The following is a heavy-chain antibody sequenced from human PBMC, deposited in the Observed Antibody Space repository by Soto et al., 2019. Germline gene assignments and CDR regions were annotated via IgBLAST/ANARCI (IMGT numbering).Heavy chain of an antibody. CDR1: GFTFSSYA. CDR3: ARPYSSGWYGDLDY. J-gene: IGHJ4*02. V-gene: IGHV3-30-3*01. D-gene: IGHD6-19*01. CDR2: ISYDGGNK. Sequence: QAGGSLRLSCTASGFTFSSYAMHWVRQAPGKGLEWVAVISYDGGNKYYADSVKGRFTISRDNSKNTMYLQMNSLRVEDTAVYYCARPYSSGWYGDLDYWGQGTLVTVSS.